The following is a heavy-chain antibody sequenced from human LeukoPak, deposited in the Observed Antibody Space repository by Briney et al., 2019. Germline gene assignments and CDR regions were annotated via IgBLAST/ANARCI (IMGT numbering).Heavy chain of an antibody. CDR2: IKTDGSET. D-gene: IGHD3-16*01. Sequence: GGSLRLSCAAAGFRFSNYWMTWVRQAPEKGLEWLARIKTDGSETYYVDSVRGRFTISRDNAKSSLYLQMNSLRVEDTAVYHCVRFGPDHDMGLWGQGTTVTVS. CDR1: GFRFSNYW. CDR3: VRFGPDHDMGL. V-gene: IGHV3-7*01. J-gene: IGHJ6*02.